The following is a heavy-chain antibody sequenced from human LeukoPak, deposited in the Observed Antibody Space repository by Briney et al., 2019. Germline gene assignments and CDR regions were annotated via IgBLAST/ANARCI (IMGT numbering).Heavy chain of an antibody. CDR3: ATEAFHY. CDR1: GFTFSSFA. V-gene: IGHV3-23*01. J-gene: IGHJ4*02. CDR2: ISKIGDIV. Sequence: PGGSLRLFCAASGFTFSSFAMNWVRQAPGKGLEWVSIISKIGDIVSYADSVKGRFTISRDNSKNTVYLQMRAEDMALYYCATEAFHYWGQGTLVAVSS.